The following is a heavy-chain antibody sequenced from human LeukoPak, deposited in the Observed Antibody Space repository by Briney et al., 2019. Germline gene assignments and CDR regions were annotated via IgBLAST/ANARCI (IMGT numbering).Heavy chain of an antibody. Sequence: SETLSLTCTVSGGSIRSSSYYRGWIRQPPGKGLEWIGSIYYSGSTYYNPSLKSRVTISIDTSKNQFSLKLRSVTAADTAVFYCARLEISDSLTGQFSPNYGMDAWGQGTTVTVSS. CDR2: IYYSGST. CDR1: GGSIRSSSYY. D-gene: IGHD3-9*01. CDR3: ARLEISDSLTGQFSPNYGMDA. V-gene: IGHV4-39*01. J-gene: IGHJ6*02.